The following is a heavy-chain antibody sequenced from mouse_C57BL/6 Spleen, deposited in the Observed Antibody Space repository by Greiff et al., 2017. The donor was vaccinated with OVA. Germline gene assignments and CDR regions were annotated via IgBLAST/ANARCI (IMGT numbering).Heavy chain of an antibody. V-gene: IGHV2-2*01. Sequence: VQLQQSGPGLVQPSQSLSITCTVSGFSLTSYGVHWVRQSPGKGLEWLGVIWSGGSTDYNAAFISRLSISKDNSKSQVFFKMNSLQADDTAIYYCARNEDYYGSSCFDYWGQGTTLTVSS. CDR1: GFSLTSYG. CDR2: IWSGGST. J-gene: IGHJ2*01. CDR3: ARNEDYYGSSCFDY. D-gene: IGHD1-1*01.